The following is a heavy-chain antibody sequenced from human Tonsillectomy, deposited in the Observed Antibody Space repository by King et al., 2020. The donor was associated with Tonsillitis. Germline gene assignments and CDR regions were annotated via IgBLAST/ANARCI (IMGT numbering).Heavy chain of an antibody. J-gene: IGHJ4*02. V-gene: IGHV4-4*07. CDR3: ARDITVGGFDS. D-gene: IGHD6-19*01. Sequence: LQLQESGPGLVKATETLSLTCTVSGGSISGYYLSWIRQPAGKGLEWIGRIYTDGSTKNNPSLKSRVSMSVDTSKNQFSLQLNSVTAADAAIYYCARDITVGGFDSWGQGTLVTVSS. CDR2: IYTDGST. CDR1: GGSISGYY.